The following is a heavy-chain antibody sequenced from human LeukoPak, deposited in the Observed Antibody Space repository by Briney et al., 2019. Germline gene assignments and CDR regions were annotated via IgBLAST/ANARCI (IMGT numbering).Heavy chain of an antibody. CDR2: ISYDGSNK. CDR1: GFTFSSYA. D-gene: IGHD1-1*01. J-gene: IGHJ4*02. V-gene: IGHV3-30*04. Sequence: GGSLRLSCAASGFTFSSYAMHWVRQAPGKGLEWVAVISYDGSNKYYADSVKGRFTISRDNSKNTLYLQMNSLRAEDTAVYYCATHPAVRSVDYWGQGTLVTVSS. CDR3: ATHPAVRSVDY.